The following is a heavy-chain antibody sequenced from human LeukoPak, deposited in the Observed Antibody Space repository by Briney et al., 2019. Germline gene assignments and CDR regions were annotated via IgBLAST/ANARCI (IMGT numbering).Heavy chain of an antibody. CDR3: AGSGYYYTWDY. Sequence: TSETLSLTCTVSGGSISSGGYYWSWIRQHPGKGLEWIGDIYYSGSTYYNPSLKSRVTISVDTSKNQFSLKLSSVTAADTAVYYCAGSGYYYTWDYWGQGTLVTVSS. CDR2: IYYSGST. D-gene: IGHD3-22*01. V-gene: IGHV4-31*03. J-gene: IGHJ4*02. CDR1: GGSISSGGYY.